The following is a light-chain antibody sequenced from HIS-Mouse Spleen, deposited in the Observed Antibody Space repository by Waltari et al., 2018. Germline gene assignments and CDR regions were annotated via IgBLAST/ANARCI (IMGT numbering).Light chain of an antibody. V-gene: IGLV1-44*01. CDR3: AAWDDSLNGWV. Sequence: QSVLTQPRSASGTPGQRVTISCSGSSPNIGSNTVNWYQQLPGTAPKLLIYSNNQRPSGVPDRFSGSKSGTSASLAISGLQSEDEADYYCAAWDDSLNGWVFGGGTKLTVL. J-gene: IGLJ3*02. CDR2: SNN. CDR1: SPNIGSNT.